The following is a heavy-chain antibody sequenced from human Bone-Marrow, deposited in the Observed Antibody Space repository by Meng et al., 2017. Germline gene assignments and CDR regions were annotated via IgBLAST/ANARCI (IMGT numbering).Heavy chain of an antibody. CDR1: GGTFSSYA. V-gene: IGHV1-69*06. J-gene: IGHJ4*02. CDR3: ARGGYSYGLVGIFDY. D-gene: IGHD5-18*01. CDR2: IIAIFGTA. Sequence: QGQLVQSGAEVKKPGSSVKVYCKASGGTFSSYAISWVRQAPGQGLEWMGGIIAIFGTANYAQKFQGRVTITADKSTSTAYMELSSLRSEDTAVYYCARGGYSYGLVGIFDYWGQGTLVTVSS.